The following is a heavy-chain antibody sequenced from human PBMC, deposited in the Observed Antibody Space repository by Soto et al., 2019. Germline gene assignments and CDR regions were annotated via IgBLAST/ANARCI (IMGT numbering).Heavy chain of an antibody. V-gene: IGHV3-72*01. CDR3: SRSTSFDY. CDR2: IRNKANSYTT. D-gene: IGHD6-6*01. Sequence: GGSLRLSCAASGFTFSDHHMDWVRQAPGKGLEWVGRIRNKANSYTTEYAASVKGRFTISRDESHNSLYLQMTGLKTEDTAVYYCSRSTSFDYWGQGTLVTVSS. CDR1: GFTFSDHH. J-gene: IGHJ4*02.